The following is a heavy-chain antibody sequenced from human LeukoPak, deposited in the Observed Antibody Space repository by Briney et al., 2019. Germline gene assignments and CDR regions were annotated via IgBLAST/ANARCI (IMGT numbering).Heavy chain of an antibody. V-gene: IGHV1-69*04. CDR2: IIPILGIA. D-gene: IGHD2-15*01. CDR1: GGTFSSYA. CDR3: AREPTFTDIVVVVASNWFDP. Sequence: VKVSCKASGGTFSSYAISWVRQAPGQGLEWMGRIIPILGIANYAQKFQGRVTITADKSTSTAYMELSSLRSEDTAVYYCAREPTFTDIVVVVASNWFDPWGQGTLVTVSS. J-gene: IGHJ5*02.